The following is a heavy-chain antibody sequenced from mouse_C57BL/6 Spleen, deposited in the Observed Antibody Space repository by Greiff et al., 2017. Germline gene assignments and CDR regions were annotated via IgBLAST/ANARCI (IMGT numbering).Heavy chain of an antibody. CDR3: ARGLFGDYEGYFDY. CDR2: ISDGGSYT. V-gene: IGHV5-4*01. D-gene: IGHD2-13*01. J-gene: IGHJ2*01. Sequence: EVQLVESGGGLVKPGGSLKLSCAASGFTFSSYAMSWVRQTPEKRLEWVATISDGGSYTYYPDNVKGRFTISRDNAKNNQYLQMSHMKSEDTAMYYCARGLFGDYEGYFDYWGQGTTLTVSS. CDR1: GFTFSSYA.